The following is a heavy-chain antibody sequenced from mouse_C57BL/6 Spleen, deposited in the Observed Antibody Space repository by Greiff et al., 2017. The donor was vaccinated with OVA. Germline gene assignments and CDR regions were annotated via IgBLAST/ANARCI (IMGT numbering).Heavy chain of an antibody. CDR3: ARWITTVVAPYAMDY. D-gene: IGHD1-1*01. V-gene: IGHV1-82*01. CDR1: GYAFSSSW. Sequence: VQLVESGPELVKPGASVKISCKASGYAFSSSWLNWVKQRPGKGLEWIGRIYPGDGDTNYNGKFKGKATLTADKSSSTAYMQLSSLTSEDSAVYFCARWITTVVAPYAMDYWGQGTSVTVSS. CDR2: IYPGDGDT. J-gene: IGHJ4*01.